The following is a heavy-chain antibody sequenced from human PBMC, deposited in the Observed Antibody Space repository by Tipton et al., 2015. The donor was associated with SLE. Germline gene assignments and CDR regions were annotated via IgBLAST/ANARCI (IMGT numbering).Heavy chain of an antibody. CDR2: INHSGST. Sequence: LRLSCAASGFTFSSYSMNWVRQPPGKGLEWIGEINHSGSTNYNPSLKSRVTISVDTSKNHFSLKLSSVTAADTAVYYCARGVSSSWYTIYYGMDVWGQGTTVTVSS. J-gene: IGHJ6*02. V-gene: IGHV4-34*01. CDR3: ARGVSSSWYTIYYGMDV. D-gene: IGHD6-13*01. CDR1: GFTFSSYS.